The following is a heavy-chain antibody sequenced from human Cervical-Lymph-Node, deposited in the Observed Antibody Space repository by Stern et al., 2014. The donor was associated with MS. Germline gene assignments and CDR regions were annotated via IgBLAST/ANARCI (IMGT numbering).Heavy chain of an antibody. D-gene: IGHD3/OR15-3a*01. CDR2: IKSKSEGGTT. J-gene: IGHJ4*02. V-gene: IGHV3-15*01. Sequence: EVQLVESGGGLVKPGGSLRLSCVASGLTFSDAWMTWVLQAPGKGLEWVARIKSKSEGGTTGYGPPVEGRFSISREDSTNTLYLEMKSLKIEDTAVYYCTTGGDFWTGYYLDNWGQGTLVTVSS. CDR3: TTGGDFWTGYYLDN. CDR1: GLTFSDAW.